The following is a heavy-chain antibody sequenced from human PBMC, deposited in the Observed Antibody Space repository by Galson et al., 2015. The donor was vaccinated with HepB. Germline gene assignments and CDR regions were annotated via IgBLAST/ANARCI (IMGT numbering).Heavy chain of an antibody. CDR1: GYTFTGYY. V-gene: IGHV1-2*04. CDR3: ARVNKAKGGYYYGMDV. J-gene: IGHJ6*02. Sequence: SVKVSCKASGYTFTGYYMHWVRQAPGQGLEWMGWINPNSGGTNYAQKFQGWVTMTRDASISTAYMELSRLRSDDTAVYYCARVNKAKGGYYYGMDVWGQGTTVTVSS. CDR2: INPNSGGT. D-gene: IGHD1/OR15-1a*01.